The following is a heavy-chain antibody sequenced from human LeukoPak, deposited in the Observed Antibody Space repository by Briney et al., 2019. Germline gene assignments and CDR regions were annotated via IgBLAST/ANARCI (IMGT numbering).Heavy chain of an antibody. J-gene: IGHJ6*02. D-gene: IGHD3-3*01. CDR1: GFTFSSYW. CDR3: ARVRDFWSGYPRRDYGMDV. Sequence: PGGSLRLSCAASGFTFSSYWMHWVRQAPGKGLVWVSRINSDGSSTSYADSVKGRFTISRDNAKNTLYLQMNSLRAEDTAVYHCARVRDFWSGYPRRDYGMDVWGQGTTVTVSS. V-gene: IGHV3-74*01. CDR2: INSDGSST.